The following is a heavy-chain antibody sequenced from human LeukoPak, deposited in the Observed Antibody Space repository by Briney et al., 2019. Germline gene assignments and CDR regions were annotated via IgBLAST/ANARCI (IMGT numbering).Heavy chain of an antibody. CDR1: GFTLSTYT. D-gene: IGHD6-13*01. CDR3: VTESHSRSWYY. V-gene: IGHV3-23*01. J-gene: IGHJ4*02. CDR2: IGSSGGGI. Sequence: GGSLRLSCAASGFTLSTYTMYWVRHPPGKRLEWVSIIGSSGGGIHYADSVKGRFTISRDNSKNTLYLQMSSLRAEDTAIYYCVTESHSRSWYYWGQGTLVTVSS.